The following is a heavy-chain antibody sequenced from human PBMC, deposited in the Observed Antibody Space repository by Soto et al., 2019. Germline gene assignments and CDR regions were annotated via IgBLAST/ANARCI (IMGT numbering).Heavy chain of an antibody. CDR1: GFSFSNYW. CDR3: ARDATFCLDC. CDR2: INRDGGER. J-gene: IGHJ4*02. V-gene: IGHV3-7*03. Sequence: GGSLRLSCAASGFSFSNYWMAWVRQAPGKGLEWVANINRDGGERYHADSVRGRFTIFRDNSENSLYLQMNRLRAEDTAVYYCARDATFCLDCWGRGXLVTVHS. D-gene: IGHD3-16*01.